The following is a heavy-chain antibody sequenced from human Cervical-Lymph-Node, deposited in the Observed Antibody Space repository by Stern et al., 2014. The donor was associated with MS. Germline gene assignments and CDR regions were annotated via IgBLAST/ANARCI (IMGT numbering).Heavy chain of an antibody. Sequence: QITLKESGPVLVKPTETLTLTCTVSGFSLSNDRMSVSWIRQPPGKALEWLAHIFPNDERSYRTSLKSRLTISKDTSKSQVVLTMTNMDPVDTATYYCARGIDFYDNSGWGMDVWGQGTTVTVSS. V-gene: IGHV2-26*01. CDR3: ARGIDFYDNSGWGMDV. D-gene: IGHD3-22*01. J-gene: IGHJ6*02. CDR2: IFPNDER. CDR1: GFSLSNDRMS.